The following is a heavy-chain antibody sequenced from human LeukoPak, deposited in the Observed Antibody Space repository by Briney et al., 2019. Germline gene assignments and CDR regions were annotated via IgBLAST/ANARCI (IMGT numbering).Heavy chain of an antibody. D-gene: IGHD7-27*01. CDR1: GFTFSSYA. V-gene: IGHV3-66*04. CDR2: IYSGGST. Sequence: GGSLRLSCAASGFTFSSYAMSWVRQAPGKGLEWVSIIYSGGSTYYADSVKGRFTISRDNSKNTLYLQMNSLRAEDTAVYYCARHSGDPHFDSWGQGTLVTVSS. CDR3: ARHSGDPHFDS. J-gene: IGHJ4*02.